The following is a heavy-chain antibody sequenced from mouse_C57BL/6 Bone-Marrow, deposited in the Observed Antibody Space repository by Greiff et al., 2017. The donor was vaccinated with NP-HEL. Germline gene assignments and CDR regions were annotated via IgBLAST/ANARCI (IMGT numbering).Heavy chain of an antibody. CDR1: GYTFTSYW. CDR3: ASDYYGSSPYYAMDY. J-gene: IGHJ4*01. V-gene: IGHV1-59*01. Sequence: QVQLKQPGAELVRPGTSVKLSCKASGYTFTSYWMHWVKQRPGQGLEWIGVIDPSDSYTNYNQKFKGKATLTVDTSSSTAYMQLSSLTSEDSAVYYCASDYYGSSPYYAMDYWGQGTSVTVSS. D-gene: IGHD1-1*01. CDR2: IDPSDSYT.